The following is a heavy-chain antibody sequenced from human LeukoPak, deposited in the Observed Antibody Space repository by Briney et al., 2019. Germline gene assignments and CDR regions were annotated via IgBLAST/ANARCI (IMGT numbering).Heavy chain of an antibody. CDR1: GYSFTSYW. J-gene: IGHJ3*02. CDR3: ARPLFWSGHNAFDI. CDR2: IYPGDSDT. D-gene: IGHD3-3*01. V-gene: IGHV5-51*01. Sequence: GESLKISCKGSGYSFTSYWIGWVRQMPGKGLEWMGIIYPGDSDTRYSPSFQGQVTISADKSISTAYLQWSSLKASDTALYYFARPLFWSGHNAFDIWGQGKMVTVSS.